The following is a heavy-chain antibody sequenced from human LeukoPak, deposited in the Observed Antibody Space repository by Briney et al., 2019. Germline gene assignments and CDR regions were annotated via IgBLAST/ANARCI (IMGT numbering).Heavy chain of an antibody. CDR2: ISSSGSTI. V-gene: IGHV3-11*01. Sequence: PRGSLRLSCAASGFTFSDYYMSWIRQAPGKGLEWVSYISSSGSTIYYADSVKGRFTISRDNAKNSLYLQMNSLRAEDTAVYSCARGLGYGDYYGMDVWGQGTTVTVSS. CDR1: GFTFSDYY. CDR3: ARGLGYGDYYGMDV. J-gene: IGHJ6*02. D-gene: IGHD3-16*01.